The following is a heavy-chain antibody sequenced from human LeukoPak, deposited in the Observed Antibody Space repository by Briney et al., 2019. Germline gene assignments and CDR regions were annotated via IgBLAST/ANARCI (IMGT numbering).Heavy chain of an antibody. D-gene: IGHD6-19*01. CDR1: GFTFSSYW. Sequence: QPGGSLRLSCAASGFTFSSYWMHWVRQAPGEGLVWVSRIKTDGTTTNYADSVKGRFTVSRDNAKNTLYLQMNSLRAEDTAVYYSARGPYTSGVYRLDYWGEGTLVTVSS. J-gene: IGHJ4*02. CDR3: ARGPYTSGVYRLDY. CDR2: IKTDGTTT. V-gene: IGHV3-74*01.